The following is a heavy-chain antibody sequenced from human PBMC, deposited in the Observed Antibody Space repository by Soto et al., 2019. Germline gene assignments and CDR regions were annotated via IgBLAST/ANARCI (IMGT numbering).Heavy chain of an antibody. J-gene: IGHJ4*02. CDR3: ARGGVSIRTSEN. Sequence: GESLKISCKGSGYNFAGYWIAWVRQMPGKGLELMGIIYPSDSDTRYRPSFQGQVTISADKSISSAYLQWSSLRASDTAMYYCARGGVSIRTSENWGQEASVKASS. D-gene: IGHD3-3*01. V-gene: IGHV5-51*01. CDR2: IYPSDSDT. CDR1: GYNFAGYW.